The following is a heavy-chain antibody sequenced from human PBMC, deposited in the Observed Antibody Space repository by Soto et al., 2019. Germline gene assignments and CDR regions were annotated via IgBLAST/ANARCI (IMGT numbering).Heavy chain of an antibody. CDR3: ARDKGAYCGGDCYSTWFDP. Sequence: QVQLVQSGAEVKKPGASVKVSCKASGYTFTSYGISWVRQAPGQGLEWMGWSSGYNGNTTYAQKLQGRVTMTTDTSTSTAYMELRSLRSDDTAMYYCARDKGAYCGGDCYSTWFDPWGQGTLVTVSS. CDR2: SSGYNGNT. D-gene: IGHD2-21*02. J-gene: IGHJ5*02. CDR1: GYTFTSYG. V-gene: IGHV1-18*01.